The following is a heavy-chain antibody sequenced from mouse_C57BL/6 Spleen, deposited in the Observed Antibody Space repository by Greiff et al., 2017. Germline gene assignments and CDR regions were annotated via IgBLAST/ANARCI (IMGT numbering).Heavy chain of an antibody. CDR3: ARPYYSNYEGAMDY. J-gene: IGHJ4*01. D-gene: IGHD2-5*01. CDR2: IDPSDSET. V-gene: IGHV1-52*01. CDR1: GYTFTSYW. Sequence: QVQLQQPGAELVRPGSSVKLSCKASGYTFTSYWMHWVKQRPIQGLEWIGNIDPSDSETHYIQKFKDKATLTVDKSSSTAYMQLSSLTSEDSAVYYCARPYYSNYEGAMDYWGQGTSVTVSS.